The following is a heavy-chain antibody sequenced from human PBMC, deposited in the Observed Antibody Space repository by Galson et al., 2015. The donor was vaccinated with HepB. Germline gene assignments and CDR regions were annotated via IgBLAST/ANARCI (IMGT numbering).Heavy chain of an antibody. V-gene: IGHV1-46*01. D-gene: IGHD2-21*02. J-gene: IGHJ4*02. CDR2: INPSGGST. CDR1: GYTFTSYY. CDR3: ASGVVVTASRFDY. Sequence: SVKVSCKASGYTFTSYYMHWVRQALGQGLEWMGIINPSGGSTSYAQKFQGRVTMTRDTSTSTVYMELSSLRSEDTAVYYCASGVVVTASRFDYWGQGTLVPVSS.